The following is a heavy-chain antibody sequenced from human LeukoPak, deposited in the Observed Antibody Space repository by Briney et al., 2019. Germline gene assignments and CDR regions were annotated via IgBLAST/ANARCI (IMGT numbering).Heavy chain of an antibody. CDR1: GYSSTGYW. V-gene: IGHV5-10-1*01. J-gene: IGHJ4*02. CDR2: IDPSDSYT. CDR3: ARRTTGTTFSDY. D-gene: IGHD1-1*01. Sequence: PGESLKISCKGSGYSSTGYWISWVRQMPGKGLEWMGRIDPSDSYTNYSPSFQGHVTISADKSISTAYLQWSSLKASDTAMYYCARRTTGTTFSDYWGQGTLVTVSS.